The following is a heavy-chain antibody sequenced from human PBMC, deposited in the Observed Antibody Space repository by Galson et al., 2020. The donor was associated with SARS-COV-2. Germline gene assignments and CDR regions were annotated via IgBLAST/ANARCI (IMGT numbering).Heavy chain of an antibody. CDR3: VRIGARYYGMDV. V-gene: IGHV4-31*11. J-gene: IGHJ6*02. Sequence: SETLSLTCAVSGASISSGGFYWSWIRQHPGKGLEWIGYFYYTGSTYYNPSLESRVSISVDTSNFSLKLSSVTAADTAVYYCVRIGARYYGMDVWGQGTTVTVSS. D-gene: IGHD1-26*01. CDR2: FYYTGST. CDR1: GASISSGGFY.